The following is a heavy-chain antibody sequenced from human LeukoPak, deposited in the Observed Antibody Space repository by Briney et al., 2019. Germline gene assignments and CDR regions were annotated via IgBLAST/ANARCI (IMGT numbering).Heavy chain of an antibody. V-gene: IGHV3-23*01. CDR3: APTNGYYYYFGY. Sequence: GGSLRLSCAASGFTFSSYWMTWVRQAPGKGLEWVSAISGSGGSTYYADSVRGRFTISRDNSRNTLYLQMNSLRAEDTAVYYCAPTNGYYYYFGYWGQGTLVTVSS. CDR2: ISGSGGST. CDR1: GFTFSSYW. D-gene: IGHD3-22*01. J-gene: IGHJ4*02.